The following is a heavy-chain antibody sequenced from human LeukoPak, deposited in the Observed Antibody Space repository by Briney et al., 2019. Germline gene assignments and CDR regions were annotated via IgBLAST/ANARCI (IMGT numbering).Heavy chain of an antibody. CDR3: ARLKQLVHAFDI. D-gene: IGHD6-13*01. CDR1: GGSISSSSYY. Sequence: PSETLSLTCTVSGGSISSSSYYWGWIRQPPGKGLEWIGSFYYSGSTYYNPSLKSRVTISVDTSKNQFSLKLSSVTAADTAVYYCARLKQLVHAFDIWGQGTMVTVSS. J-gene: IGHJ3*02. V-gene: IGHV4-39*01. CDR2: FYYSGST.